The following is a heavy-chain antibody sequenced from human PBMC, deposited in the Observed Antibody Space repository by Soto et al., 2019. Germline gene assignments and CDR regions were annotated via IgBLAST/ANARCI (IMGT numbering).Heavy chain of an antibody. CDR1: GFSFDNVA. J-gene: IGHJ3*01. CDR3: AKGWIFISADGFDF. Sequence: EVQLVESGGGWIQPGRSLKVTCAASGFSFDNVAMHWVRQAPGKGLEWVAGISWSSHETGYADSVKGRFTISRDNAKNSLYLQMTSLRAEDTALYYCAKGWIFISADGFDFWGQGTMVTVSS. CDR2: ISWSSHET. V-gene: IGHV3-9*01. D-gene: IGHD2-2*03.